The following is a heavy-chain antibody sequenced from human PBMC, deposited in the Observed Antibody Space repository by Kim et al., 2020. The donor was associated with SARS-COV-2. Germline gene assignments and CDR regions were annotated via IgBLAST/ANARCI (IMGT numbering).Heavy chain of an antibody. CDR1: SGSISGGGYY. D-gene: IGHD3-3*01. CDR2: IYYSGST. CDR3: ARAHRTIFGVVEYMDV. Sequence: SETLSLTCTVSSGSISGGGYYWSWIRQHPGKGLEWIGYIYYSGSTYYNPSLKSRVTISVDTSKNQFSLKLSSVTAADTAVYYCARAHRTIFGVVEYMDVWGQGTTVTVSS. V-gene: IGHV4-31*03. J-gene: IGHJ6*02.